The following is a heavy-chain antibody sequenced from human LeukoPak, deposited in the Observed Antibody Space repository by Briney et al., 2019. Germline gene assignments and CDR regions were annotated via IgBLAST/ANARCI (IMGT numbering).Heavy chain of an antibody. CDR1: GGSISSYY. V-gene: IGHV4-59*01. CDR3: ARDRGSGWYETAFDY. D-gene: IGHD6-19*01. CDR2: IYYSGST. Sequence: PSETLSLICTVSGGSISSYYWSWIRQPPGKGLEWIGYIYYSGSTNYNPSLKSRVTISVDTSKNQFSLKLSSVTAADTAVYYCARDRGSGWYETAFDYWGQGTLVTVSS. J-gene: IGHJ4*02.